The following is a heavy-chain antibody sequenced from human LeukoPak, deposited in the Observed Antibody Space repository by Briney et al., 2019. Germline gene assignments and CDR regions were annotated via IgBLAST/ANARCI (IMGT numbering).Heavy chain of an antibody. CDR1: XXSFTXYW. D-gene: IGHD4-23*01. V-gene: IGHV5-10-1*01. CDR2: IDPSGSYT. CDR3: ARHDYGGKGGPFDY. J-gene: IGHJ4*02. Sequence: ESLKIXXXGSXXSFTXYWISWVRQMPGKGVEWMGRIDPSGSYTNYSPSFQGHVTISADKSISTAYLQWSSLKASDTAMYYCARHDYGGKGGPFDYWDQGTLVTVSS.